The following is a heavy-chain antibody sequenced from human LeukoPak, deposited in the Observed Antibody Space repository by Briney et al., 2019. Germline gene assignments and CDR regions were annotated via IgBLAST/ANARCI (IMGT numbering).Heavy chain of an antibody. CDR1: GFTISSYG. CDR3: AKDRGYSGYF. CDR2: ISYDGSNK. J-gene: IGHJ4*02. V-gene: IGHV3-30*18. Sequence: ARYLRLYCAASGFTISSYGMHRVRQAPGKGLEWVAVISYDGSNKYYADSVRGRFTISRDNSKNTLYLQMNSLRAEDTAVYYCAKDRGYSGYFWGQGTLVTVSS. D-gene: IGHD5-12*01.